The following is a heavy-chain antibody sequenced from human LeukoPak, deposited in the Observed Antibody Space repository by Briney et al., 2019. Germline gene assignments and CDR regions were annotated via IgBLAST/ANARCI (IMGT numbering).Heavy chain of an antibody. D-gene: IGHD2-21*02. CDR2: ISWNSGSI. V-gene: IGHV3-9*01. J-gene: IGHJ5*02. CDR3: ARENAGDRWFDP. Sequence: GGSLRLSCAASGFTFDDYAMHWVRQAPGKGLEWVSGISWNSGSIGYADSVKGRFTISRDNAKNTLYLQMNSLRAEDTAVYYCARENAGDRWFDPWGQGTLVTVSS. CDR1: GFTFDDYA.